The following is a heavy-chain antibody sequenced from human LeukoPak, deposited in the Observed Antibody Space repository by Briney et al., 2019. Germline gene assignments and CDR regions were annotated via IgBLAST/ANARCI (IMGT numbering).Heavy chain of an antibody. Sequence: SETLSLTCTVSGGSISSYYWSWIRQPAGKGLEWIGRIYTSGSTNYNPSLKSRVTMSVDTSKNQFSLKLSSVAAADTAVYYCARLSITMVRGVLIPYYYYYMDVWGKGTTVTVSS. CDR2: IYTSGST. D-gene: IGHD3-10*01. J-gene: IGHJ6*03. V-gene: IGHV4-4*07. CDR3: ARLSITMVRGVLIPYYYYYMDV. CDR1: GGSISSYY.